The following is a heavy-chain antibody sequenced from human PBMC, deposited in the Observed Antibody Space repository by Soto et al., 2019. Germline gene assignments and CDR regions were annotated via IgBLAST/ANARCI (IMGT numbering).Heavy chain of an antibody. V-gene: IGHV3-9*01. CDR2: ISWNSGSI. D-gene: IGHD6-19*01. CDR3: SKDRISGWYGGWFDP. CDR1: GFTFDDYA. Sequence: EVQLVESGGGLVQPGRSLRLSCAASGFTFDDYAMHWVRQAPGKGLEWVSGISWNSGSIGYADSVKGRFTISRDNAKNSLYLQMNSLRAEDTALYYGSKDRISGWYGGWFDPWGQGTLVTVSS. J-gene: IGHJ5*02.